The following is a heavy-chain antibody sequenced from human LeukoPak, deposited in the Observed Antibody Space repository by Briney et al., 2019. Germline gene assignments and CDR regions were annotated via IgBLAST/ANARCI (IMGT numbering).Heavy chain of an antibody. D-gene: IGHD3-3*01. J-gene: IGHJ4*02. CDR2: SNAGNGNT. V-gene: IGHV1-3*02. CDR3: AREGDFWSGHRYYFDY. Sequence: ASVKVSCKASGYTFTSYAMHLVRQAPGQRLEWMGWSNAGNGNTKYSQEFQGRVTITRDTYASTAYMELSSLRSEDMAVYYCAREGDFWSGHRYYFDYWGQGTLVTVSS. CDR1: GYTFTSYA.